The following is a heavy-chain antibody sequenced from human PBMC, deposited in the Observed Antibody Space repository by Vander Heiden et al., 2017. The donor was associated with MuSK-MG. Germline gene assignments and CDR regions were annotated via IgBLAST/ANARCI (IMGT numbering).Heavy chain of an antibody. J-gene: IGHJ4*02. D-gene: IGHD6-19*01. CDR2: INHIGST. CDR1: GGSFSGYY. V-gene: IGHV4-34*01. CDR3: ARGRIGWYSPPNDY. Sequence: QVQLQQWGAGLLKPSETLSLTCAVYGGSFSGYYWSWIRQPPGKGLEWVGEINHIGSTNYNPSLKSRVTISVDTSKNQFSLKLSSVTAADTAVYYCARGRIGWYSPPNDYWGQGTLVTVSS.